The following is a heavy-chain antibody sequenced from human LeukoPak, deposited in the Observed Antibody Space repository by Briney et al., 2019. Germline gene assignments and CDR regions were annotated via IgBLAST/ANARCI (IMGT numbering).Heavy chain of an antibody. CDR3: TRANLRGYSSSYSFDY. CDR1: GFFFSDSA. Sequence: GGSLRLSCAASGFFFSDSAMAWVRQAPGKGLEWVSTTTGRGDNTHYADSVKGRFTFSRDNSKNTMYLQMNSLGVDDTAVYYCTRANLRGYSSSYSFDYWGQGTLVTVSS. V-gene: IGHV3-23*01. J-gene: IGHJ4*02. D-gene: IGHD6-6*01. CDR2: TTGRGDNT.